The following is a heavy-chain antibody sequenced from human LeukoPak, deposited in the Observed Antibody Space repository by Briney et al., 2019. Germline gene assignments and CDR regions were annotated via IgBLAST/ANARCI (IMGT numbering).Heavy chain of an antibody. CDR2: INPNSGGT. Sequence: GASVKVSCKASGYTFSGYYMHWVRQAPGQGLEWMGWINPNSGGTNYAQKFQGRVTMTSDTSISTAYMELSRLRSDDTAVYYCARDSTSSSWYRRGWFDPWGQGTLVTVSS. V-gene: IGHV1-2*02. CDR3: ARDSTSSSWYRRGWFDP. D-gene: IGHD6-13*01. CDR1: GYTFSGYY. J-gene: IGHJ5*02.